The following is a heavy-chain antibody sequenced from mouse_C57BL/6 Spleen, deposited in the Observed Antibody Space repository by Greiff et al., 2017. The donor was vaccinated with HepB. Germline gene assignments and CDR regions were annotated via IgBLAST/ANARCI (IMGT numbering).Heavy chain of an antibody. Sequence: EVQLQQSGPELVKPGASVKISCKASGYTFTDYYMNWVKQSHGKSLEWIGDINPNTGGTSYNQKFKGKATLTVDKSSSTAYMELRSLSSEDSAVYYCARGPPFDYWGQGTTLTVSS. CDR2: INPNTGGT. CDR1: GYTFTDYY. J-gene: IGHJ2*01. CDR3: ARGPPFDY. V-gene: IGHV1-26*01.